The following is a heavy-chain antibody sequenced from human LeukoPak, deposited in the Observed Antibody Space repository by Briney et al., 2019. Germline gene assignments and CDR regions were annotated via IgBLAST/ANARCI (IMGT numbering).Heavy chain of an antibody. CDR1: GFTFSSYG. Sequence: GGSLRLSCAASGFTFSSYGMSWVRQAPGKGLEWVSAISGSGGSTYYADSVKGRFTISRDNAKNSLYLQMNSLRAEDTAVYYCARLYLPATRFDYWGQGTLVTVSS. CDR2: ISGSGGST. V-gene: IGHV3-23*01. D-gene: IGHD5-24*01. J-gene: IGHJ4*02. CDR3: ARLYLPATRFDY.